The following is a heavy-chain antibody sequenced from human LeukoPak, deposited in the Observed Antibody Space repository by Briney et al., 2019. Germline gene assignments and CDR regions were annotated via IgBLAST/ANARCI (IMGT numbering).Heavy chain of an antibody. Sequence: PGGSLRLSCAASGFTFSSYSMNWVRQAPGKGLEWVSGINWNGGSTGYADSVKGRFTISRDNAKNSLYLQMNSLRAEDTALYYCARVGATVGRDAFDIWGQGTMVTVSS. CDR1: GFTFSSYS. CDR3: ARVGATVGRDAFDI. D-gene: IGHD1-26*01. CDR2: INWNGGST. V-gene: IGHV3-20*04. J-gene: IGHJ3*02.